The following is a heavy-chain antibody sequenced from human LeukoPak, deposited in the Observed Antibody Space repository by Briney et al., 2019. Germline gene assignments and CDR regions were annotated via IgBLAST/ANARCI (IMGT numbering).Heavy chain of an antibody. J-gene: IGHJ3*02. V-gene: IGHV3-74*01. CDR1: GFTFSSYW. CDR3: ARRSQYPVDAFDI. CDR2: INTDGITT. Sequence: PGGSLRLSCAASGFTFSSYWMQWVRHAPGKGLVWVSRINTDGITTSYADSVKGRFTISRDNAKNSLYLQMNSLRAEDTAVYYCARRSQYPVDAFDIWGQGTMVTVSS. D-gene: IGHD2/OR15-2a*01.